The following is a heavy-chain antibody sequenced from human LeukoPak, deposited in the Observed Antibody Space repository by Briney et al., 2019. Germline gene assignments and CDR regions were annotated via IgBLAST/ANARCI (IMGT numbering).Heavy chain of an antibody. D-gene: IGHD4-23*01. V-gene: IGHV4-34*01. CDR3: ARGRGNSLRWYFDL. J-gene: IGHJ2*01. CDR2: INHSGST. Sequence: SETLSLTCAVYGGSFSGYYWSWIRQPPGKGLEWIEEINHSGSTNYNPSLKSRVTISVDTSKNQFSLKLSSVTAADTAVYYCARGRGNSLRWYFDLWGRGTLVTVSS. CDR1: GGSFSGYY.